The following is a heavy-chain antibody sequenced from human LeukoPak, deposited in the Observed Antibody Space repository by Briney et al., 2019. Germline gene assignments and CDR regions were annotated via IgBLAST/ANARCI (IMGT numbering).Heavy chain of an antibody. J-gene: IGHJ4*02. CDR3: ARVGAVDTAMVYYFDY. Sequence: SETLSLTCAVSGGSISSSNWWSWVRQPPGKGLEWIGEIYHSGSTNYNPSLKSRVTISVDKSKNQFSLKLSSVTAADTAVYYCARVGAVDTAMVYYFDYWGQGTLVTVSS. D-gene: IGHD5-18*01. V-gene: IGHV4-4*02. CDR1: GGSISSSNW. CDR2: IYHSGST.